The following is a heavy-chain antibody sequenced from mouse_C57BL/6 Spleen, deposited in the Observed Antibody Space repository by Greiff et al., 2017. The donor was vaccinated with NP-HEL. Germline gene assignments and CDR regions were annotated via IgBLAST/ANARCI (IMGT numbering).Heavy chain of an antibody. Sequence: QVQLQQPGAELVKPGASVKMSCKASGYTFTSYWITWVKQRPGQGLEWIGDIYPGSGSTNYNEKFKSKATLTVDTSSSTAYMQLSSLTSEDSAVDYCARGGAYYSNYVGFAYWGQGTLVTVSA. CDR3: ARGGAYYSNYVGFAY. CDR2: IYPGSGST. CDR1: GYTFTSYW. V-gene: IGHV1-55*01. J-gene: IGHJ3*01. D-gene: IGHD2-5*01.